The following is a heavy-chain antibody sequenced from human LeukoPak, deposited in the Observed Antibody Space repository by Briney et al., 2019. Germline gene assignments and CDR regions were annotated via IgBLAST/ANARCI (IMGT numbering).Heavy chain of an antibody. CDR1: GYSISSGYY. Sequence: SETLSLTCTVSGYSISSGYYWGWIRQPPGKGLEWIGSIYHSGSTYYNPSLKSRVTISVDTSKNQFSLKLSSVTAADTAVYYCARDDKIRAHLYYYDSSGHFDYWGQGTMVTVSS. D-gene: IGHD3-22*01. V-gene: IGHV4-38-2*02. CDR2: IYHSGST. CDR3: ARDDKIRAHLYYYDSSGHFDY. J-gene: IGHJ4*02.